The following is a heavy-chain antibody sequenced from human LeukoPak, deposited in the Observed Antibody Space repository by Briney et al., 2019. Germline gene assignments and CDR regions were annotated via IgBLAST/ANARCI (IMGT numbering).Heavy chain of an antibody. CDR3: ARSHSGRDAFDI. Sequence: ASVKVSCKASGGTFSSYAISWVRQAPGQGLEWMGGIIPIFGTANYAQKFQGRVTITTDESTSTAYMELSRLRSEDTAVYYCARSHSGRDAFDIWGQGTMVTVSS. J-gene: IGHJ3*02. CDR2: IIPIFGTA. D-gene: IGHD1-1*01. V-gene: IGHV1-69*05. CDR1: GGTFSSYA.